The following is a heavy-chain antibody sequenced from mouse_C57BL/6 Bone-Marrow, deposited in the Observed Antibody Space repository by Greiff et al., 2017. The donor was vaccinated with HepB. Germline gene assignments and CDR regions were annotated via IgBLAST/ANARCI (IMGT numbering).Heavy chain of an antibody. CDR1: GYTFTSYG. CDR3: ARTRRLRRENYFDY. CDR2: IYPRSGNT. D-gene: IGHD2-4*01. J-gene: IGHJ2*01. Sequence: QVHVKQSGAELARPGASVKLSCKASGYTFTSYGISWVKQSTGQGLEWIGEIYPRSGNTYYNEKFKGKATLTADKSSSTAYMELRSLTSEDSAVYFCARTRRLRRENYFDYWGQGTTLTVSS. V-gene: IGHV1-81*01.